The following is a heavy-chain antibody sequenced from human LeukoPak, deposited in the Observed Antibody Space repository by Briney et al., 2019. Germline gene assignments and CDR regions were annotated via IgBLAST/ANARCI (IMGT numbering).Heavy chain of an antibody. CDR2: ISYDGSNK. Sequence: GGSLRLSCAASGFTFSSYAMHWVRQAPGKGLEWVAVISYDGSNKYYADSVKGRFTISRDNSKNTLYLQMNSLRAEDTAVYYCARDGGDILTDWGQGTLVTVSS. J-gene: IGHJ4*02. CDR3: ARDGGDILTD. CDR1: GFTFSSYA. V-gene: IGHV3-30*04. D-gene: IGHD3-9*01.